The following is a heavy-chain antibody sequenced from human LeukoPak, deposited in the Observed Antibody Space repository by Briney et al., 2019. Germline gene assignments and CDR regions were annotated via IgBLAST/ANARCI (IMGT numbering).Heavy chain of an antibody. CDR2: ISYDGSNK. CDR3: AKVSVTTLFDY. Sequence: PGRSLRLSCAASGFTFSSYGMHWVRQAPGKGLEWVAVISYDGSNKYYADSVKGRFTISRDNSKNTQYLQMNSLRAEDTAVYYCAKVSVTTLFDYWGQGTLVTVSS. CDR1: GFTFSSYG. V-gene: IGHV3-30*18. D-gene: IGHD4-11*01. J-gene: IGHJ4*02.